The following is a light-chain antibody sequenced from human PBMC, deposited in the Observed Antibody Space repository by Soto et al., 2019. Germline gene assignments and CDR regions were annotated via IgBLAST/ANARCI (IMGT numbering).Light chain of an antibody. J-gene: IGKJ3*01. V-gene: IGKV1-39*01. CDR2: AAS. CDR3: QQSYSTLT. CDR1: QSINRW. Sequence: DIQMTQSPSTLSASVGDRVTITCRASQSINRWLAWYQQKPGKAPKVLIYAASSLQSGVPSRFSGSGSGTDFALTISSLQPEDFATYYCQQSYSTLTFGPGTKVD.